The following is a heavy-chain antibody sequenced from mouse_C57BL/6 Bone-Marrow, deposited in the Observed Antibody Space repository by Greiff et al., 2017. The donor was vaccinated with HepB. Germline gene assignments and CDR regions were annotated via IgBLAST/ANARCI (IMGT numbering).Heavy chain of an antibody. V-gene: IGHV1-36*01. CDR2: VYPYNGGT. D-gene: IGHD1-1*01. CDR1: GFTFTDYY. Sequence: VQLQQSGPVLVKPGPSVKISCKASGFTFTDYYMHWVKQSHGKSLEWIGLVYPYNGGTSYNQKFKGKATLTVDTSSSTAYMELNSLTSEDSAVYYCAKGYYYGSSYVGYFDVGGTGTTVTVSA. CDR3: AKGYYYGSSYVGYFDV. J-gene: IGHJ1*03.